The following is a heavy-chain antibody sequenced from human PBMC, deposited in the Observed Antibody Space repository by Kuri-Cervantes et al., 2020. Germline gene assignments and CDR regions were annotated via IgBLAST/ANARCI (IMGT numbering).Heavy chain of an antibody. Sequence: SETLSLTCAVYGGSFSGYYWSWIRQPPGKGLEWIGEINHSGSTNYNPSLKSRVTISVDTSKNQFSLKLSSVTAADTAVYYCARAKIVLRRVAFDIWGQGTMVTVSS. J-gene: IGHJ3*02. V-gene: IGHV4-34*01. D-gene: IGHD2/OR15-2a*01. CDR1: GGSFSGYY. CDR2: INHSGST. CDR3: ARAKIVLRRVAFDI.